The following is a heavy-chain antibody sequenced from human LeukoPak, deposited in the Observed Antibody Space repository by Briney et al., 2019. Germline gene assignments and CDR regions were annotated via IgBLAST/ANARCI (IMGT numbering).Heavy chain of an antibody. Sequence: GASVKVSCKASGGTFSSYAISWVRQAPGQGLEWMGGIIPIFGTANYAQKFQGRVTITTDESTSTAYMELSSLRSEDTAVYYCARAPQCGANGVCYKGLQHWGQGTLVTVSS. CDR2: IIPIFGTA. J-gene: IGHJ1*01. CDR1: GGTFSSYA. CDR3: ARAPQCGANGVCYKGLQH. D-gene: IGHD2-8*01. V-gene: IGHV1-69*05.